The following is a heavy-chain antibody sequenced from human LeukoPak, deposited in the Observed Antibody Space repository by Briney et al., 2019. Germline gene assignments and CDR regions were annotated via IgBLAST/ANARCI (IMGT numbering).Heavy chain of an antibody. CDR1: GFTLSSYV. V-gene: IGHV3-48*02. Sequence: PGGSLRLSCAASGFTLSSYVMSWVRQAPGKGLEWVSYINHNAETIYYADSVKGRFTISRDNAKNVLYLQMNRLRDGDTAVYYCARDSDWAFDNWGQGTLVTVSS. CDR2: INHNAETI. D-gene: IGHD2-21*02. CDR3: ARDSDWAFDN. J-gene: IGHJ4*02.